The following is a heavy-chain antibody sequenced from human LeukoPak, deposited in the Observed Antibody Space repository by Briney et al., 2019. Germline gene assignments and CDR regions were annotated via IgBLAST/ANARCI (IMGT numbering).Heavy chain of an antibody. Sequence: ASVKVSCKASGYTFTSYYMHWVRQAPGQGLEWMGIINPSGGSTSYAQKFQGRVTMTRDMSTSTVYMELSSLRSEDTAVYYCARCEAVAGTGDYWGQGTLVTVSS. D-gene: IGHD6-19*01. V-gene: IGHV1-46*01. J-gene: IGHJ4*02. CDR2: INPSGGST. CDR3: ARCEAVAGTGDY. CDR1: GYTFTSYY.